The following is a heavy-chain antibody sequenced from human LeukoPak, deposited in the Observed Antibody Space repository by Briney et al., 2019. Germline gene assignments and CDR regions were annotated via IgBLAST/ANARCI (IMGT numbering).Heavy chain of an antibody. V-gene: IGHV4-39*01. CDR1: GGSISSSSYY. D-gene: IGHD2-2*01. J-gene: IGHJ4*02. CDR2: IYYSGST. CDR3: ATLSTDPRY. Sequence: PSETLSLTCTVSGGSISSSSYYWGWIRQPPGKGLEWIGSIYYSGSTYYNPSLKSRVTISVDTSKNQFSLKLSSVTAADTAVYYCATLSTDPRYWGQGTLVTVSS.